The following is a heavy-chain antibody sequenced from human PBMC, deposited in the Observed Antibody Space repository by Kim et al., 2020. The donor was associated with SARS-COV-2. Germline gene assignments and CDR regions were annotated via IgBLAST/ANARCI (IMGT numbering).Heavy chain of an antibody. CDR3: VHSRPSFGLDV. CDR1: GFKFTSYW. Sequence: GESLKISCQGSGFKFTSYWINWVRQRPGTGLEWMGKIDPSDSYIKFAPSFQGRVTISVDKSIDTSYLQWSSLQASDTAIYYCVHSRPSFGLDVWGQGTTVTVSS. V-gene: IGHV5-10-1*01. D-gene: IGHD3-16*02. CDR2: IDPSDSYI. J-gene: IGHJ6*02.